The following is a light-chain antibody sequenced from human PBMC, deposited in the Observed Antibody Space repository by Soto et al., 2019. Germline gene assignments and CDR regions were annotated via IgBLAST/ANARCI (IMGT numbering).Light chain of an antibody. CDR3: QQTYGTPYT. CDR1: QRITTY. Sequence: IHMTQSPSSLSASVGDRVTISCRASQRITTYLNWYQQKPGEAPKLLNSTSGTLQRGVPSRFIGSWSGTDFTPTITSLQPADFATYLCQQTYGTPYTFGQGTKLEIK. CDR2: TSG. V-gene: IGKV1-39*01. J-gene: IGKJ2*01.